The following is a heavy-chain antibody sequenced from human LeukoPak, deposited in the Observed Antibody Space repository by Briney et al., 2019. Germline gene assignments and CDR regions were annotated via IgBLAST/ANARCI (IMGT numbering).Heavy chain of an antibody. V-gene: IGHV1-46*01. CDR1: GYTFTSYY. CDR3: ARGWEGTYQYSGYGAGGY. CDR2: INPSGGST. J-gene: IGHJ4*02. Sequence: VASVKVSCKASGYTFTSYYMHWVRQAPGQGLEWMGIINPSGGSTSYAQKFQGRVTMTRDTSTSTVYMELSSLRSEDTAVYYCARGWEGTYQYSGYGAGGYWGQGTLVTVSS. D-gene: IGHD5-12*01.